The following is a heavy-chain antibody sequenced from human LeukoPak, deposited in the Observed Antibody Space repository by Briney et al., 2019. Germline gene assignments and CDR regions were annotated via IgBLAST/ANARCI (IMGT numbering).Heavy chain of an antibody. J-gene: IGHJ4*02. CDR3: ARDRIVGAADFDY. CDR2: MKQDGGEK. Sequence: GGSLRLSCAASGFTFSKYWMSWVRQAPGKGLEWVANMKQDGGEKYYVDSVKGRFTISRDNAKNSLYLQMNSLRAEDTAVYYCARDRIVGAADFDYWGQGTLVTVSS. D-gene: IGHD1-26*01. V-gene: IGHV3-7*01. CDR1: GFTFSKYW.